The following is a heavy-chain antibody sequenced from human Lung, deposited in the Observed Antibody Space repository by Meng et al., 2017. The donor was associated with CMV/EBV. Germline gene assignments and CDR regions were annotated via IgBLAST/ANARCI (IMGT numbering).Heavy chain of an antibody. Sequence: GESXKISCAASGFTFGNYCMSWVRQAPGKGLAWVANINQSGSVKYYADSVKGRFTISRDNAKNSLYLQMNSLRVEDTAVYYCAREKEGKDYWGQGTLVTVSS. CDR3: AREKEGKDY. CDR1: GFTFGNYC. CDR2: INQSGSVK. V-gene: IGHV3-7*01. J-gene: IGHJ4*02.